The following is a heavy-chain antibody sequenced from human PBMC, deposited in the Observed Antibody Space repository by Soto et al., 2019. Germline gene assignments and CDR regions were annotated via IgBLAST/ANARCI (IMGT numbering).Heavy chain of an antibody. D-gene: IGHD2-21*02. CDR1: GFTFSSYA. CDR3: ARVYSPYCGGDCSYGMDV. CDR2: ISYDGSNK. Sequence: GGSLRLSCAASGFTFSSYAMHWVRQAPGKGLEWVAVISYDGSNKYYADSVKGRFTISRDKSKNTLYLQMNSLRAEDTAVYYCARVYSPYCGGDCSYGMDVWGQGTTVTVSS. V-gene: IGHV3-30-3*01. J-gene: IGHJ6*02.